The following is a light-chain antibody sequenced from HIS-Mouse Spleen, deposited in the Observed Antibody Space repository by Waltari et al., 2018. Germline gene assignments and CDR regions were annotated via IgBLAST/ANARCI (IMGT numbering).Light chain of an antibody. CDR1: SSNLGSNT. V-gene: IGLV1-44*01. Sequence: QSVLTQPPSASGTPGPRVTISCSGSSSNLGSNTVHWYQQLPGPAPKLLIYSNNQRPSGVPDRFSGSKSGTSASLAISGLQSEDEADYYCAAWDDSLNGYVFGTGTKVTVL. CDR2: SNN. J-gene: IGLJ1*01. CDR3: AAWDDSLNGYV.